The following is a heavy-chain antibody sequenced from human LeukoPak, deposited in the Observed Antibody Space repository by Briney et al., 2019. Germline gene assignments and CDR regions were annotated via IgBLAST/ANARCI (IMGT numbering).Heavy chain of an antibody. CDR1: GFTFSRYD. Sequence: LAGGSLRLSCATSGFTFSRYDYNWVRLAPGKGLEWISYISISGVTKYYADSVRGRFTVSRDNARDSLYLQMDSLRAEDTATYYCASHGSTYYFDYCGQGTQVTVSS. V-gene: IGHV3-48*03. CDR3: ASHGSTYYFDY. D-gene: IGHD5/OR15-5a*01. J-gene: IGHJ4*02. CDR2: ISISGVTK.